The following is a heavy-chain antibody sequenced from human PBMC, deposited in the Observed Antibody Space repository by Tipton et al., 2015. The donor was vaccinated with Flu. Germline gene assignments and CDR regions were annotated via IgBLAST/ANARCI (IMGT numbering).Heavy chain of an antibody. J-gene: IGHJ6*02. CDR3: ARGIPAAGGWGYYYYGLDI. V-gene: IGHV3-33*01. CDR1: GFTFSPYA. D-gene: IGHD2-2*01. CDR2: LWHDGSNK. Sequence: SLRLSCAASGFTFSPYAFHWVRQAPGKGLEWVAVLWHDGSNKYYIDSVKGRFTVSRDNSKNTLYLQMNSLRAEDTAVYYCARGIPAAGGWGYYYYGLDIWGQGTTVTVSS.